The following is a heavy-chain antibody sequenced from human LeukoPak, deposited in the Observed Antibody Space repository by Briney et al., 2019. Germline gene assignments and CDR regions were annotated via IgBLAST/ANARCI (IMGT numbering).Heavy chain of an antibody. CDR1: GGSISSSSYY. Sequence: SETLSLTCTVSGGSISSSSYYWSWIRQPPGKGLEWIGYIYYSGSTYYNPSLKSRVTISVDTSKNQFSLKLSSVTAADTAVYYCARDHYYGSGWGAFDIWGQGTMVTVSS. CDR3: ARDHYYGSGWGAFDI. D-gene: IGHD3-10*01. CDR2: IYYSGST. V-gene: IGHV4-30-4*08. J-gene: IGHJ3*02.